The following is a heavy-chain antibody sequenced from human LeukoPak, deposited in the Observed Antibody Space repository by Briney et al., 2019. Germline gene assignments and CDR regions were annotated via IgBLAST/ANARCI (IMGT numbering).Heavy chain of an antibody. Sequence: QTGGSLRLSCSASGFTFYDYAMHWVRHAPGKGLEWVSGISWNSGSIGYADSVKGRFTISRDNAKNSLYLQMNSLRAEDTALYYWAKGVSHGGQDLDDYGDYGIDYWGLGTLVTVSS. CDR1: GFTFYDYA. J-gene: IGHJ4*02. CDR3: AKGVSHGGQDLDDYGDYGIDY. V-gene: IGHV3-9*01. D-gene: IGHD4-17*01. CDR2: ISWNSGSI.